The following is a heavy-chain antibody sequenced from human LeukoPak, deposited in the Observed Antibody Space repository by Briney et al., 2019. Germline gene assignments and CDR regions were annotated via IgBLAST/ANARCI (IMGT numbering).Heavy chain of an antibody. Sequence: PGGSLRLSCAASGFTFSSYAMHWVRQAPGKGLEWVAVISYDGSNKYYADSVKGRFTISRDNSKNTLYLQMNSLRAEDTAVYYCARGAGYSVVDYWGQGTLVTVSS. CDR2: ISYDGSNK. V-gene: IGHV3-30-3*01. CDR3: ARGAGYSVVDY. CDR1: GFTFSSYA. J-gene: IGHJ4*02. D-gene: IGHD5-18*01.